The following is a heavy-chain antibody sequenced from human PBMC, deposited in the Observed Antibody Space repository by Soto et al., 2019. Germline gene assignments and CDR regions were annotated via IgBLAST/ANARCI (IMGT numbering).Heavy chain of an antibody. D-gene: IGHD1-20*01. CDR3: AMTNNPYYFDY. CDR1: GDSIRTFY. V-gene: IGHV4-59*01. CDR2: ISYSGST. Sequence: QVQLQESGPGLVKPSETLSLFCTVSGDSIRTFYWNWIRQSPGKGLEWIGHISYSGSTNYNPSLKCRVAISVDRSKSQSSLKLTSATAADTAVFYCAMTNNPYYFDYWGQGALVTVSS. J-gene: IGHJ4*02.